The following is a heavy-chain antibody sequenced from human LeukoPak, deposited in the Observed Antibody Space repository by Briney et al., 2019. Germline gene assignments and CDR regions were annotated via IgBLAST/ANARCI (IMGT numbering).Heavy chain of an antibody. D-gene: IGHD3-10*01. V-gene: IGHV4-59*01. CDR3: ASPRGGAFDI. CDR2: IYYSGST. J-gene: IGHJ3*02. CDR1: GGSISSYY. Sequence: PSETLSLTCTVSGGSISSYYWSWIRQPPGKGLEWIGYIYYSGSTNYNPSLKSRVTISGDTSKSQFSLKLNSVTAADTAVYYCASPRGGAFDIWGQGTMVTVSS.